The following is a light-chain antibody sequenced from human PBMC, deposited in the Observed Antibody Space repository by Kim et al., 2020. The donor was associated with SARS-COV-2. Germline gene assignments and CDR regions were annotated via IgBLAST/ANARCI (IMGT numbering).Light chain of an antibody. J-gene: IGLJ3*02. CDR2: SNN. Sequence: ELTQPPSVSGTPGQRVTISCSGSSSNIGRYSVNWYQQLPGTTPKLLIYSNNQRPSRVPDRFSGPKSGTSASLAISGLQSEDEADYYCAAWDDSLNAWVFGGGTQLTVL. CDR3: AAWDDSLNAWV. V-gene: IGLV1-44*01. CDR1: SSNIGRYS.